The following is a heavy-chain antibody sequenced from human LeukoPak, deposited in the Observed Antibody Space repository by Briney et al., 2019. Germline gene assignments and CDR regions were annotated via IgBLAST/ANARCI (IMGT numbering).Heavy chain of an antibody. Sequence: ASVKASCKASGYTFTSYYMHWVRQAPGQGLEWMGIINPSGGSTSYAQKFQGRVTMTRDTSTSTAYMELSSLRSEDTAVYYCATVRGSGSYWVYAFDYWGQGTLVTVSS. CDR1: GYTFTSYY. D-gene: IGHD1-26*01. CDR3: ATVRGSGSYWVYAFDY. CDR2: INPSGGST. V-gene: IGHV1-46*01. J-gene: IGHJ4*02.